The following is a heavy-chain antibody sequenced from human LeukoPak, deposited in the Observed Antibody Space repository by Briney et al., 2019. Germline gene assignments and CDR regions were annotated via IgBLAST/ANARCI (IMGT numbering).Heavy chain of an antibody. CDR1: GGSVSSSNVY. CDR3: AERGVGPTTDAFDI. Sequence: SETLSLTCSVSGGSVSSSNVYWGWVRQAPGKGLEWIGSFYFSGSSFYNPSLKSRVLMSGDKSKNHLSLKLRSVTAADTAVYYCAERGVGPTTDAFDIWGRGTMVTVSS. D-gene: IGHD1-26*01. J-gene: IGHJ3*02. CDR2: FYFSGSS. V-gene: IGHV4-39*07.